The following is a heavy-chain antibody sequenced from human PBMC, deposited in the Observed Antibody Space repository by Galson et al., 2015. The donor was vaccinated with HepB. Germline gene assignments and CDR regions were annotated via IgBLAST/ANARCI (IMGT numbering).Heavy chain of an antibody. Sequence: LRLSCAASGFTFSSYNINWVRQAPGKGLEWVSSISSSSSYIYYADSVKGRFTISRDNAKNSLYLQMNSLRAEDTAVYYCARVSGYSYGPFDYWGHGTLVTVSS. CDR2: ISSSSSYI. D-gene: IGHD5-18*01. CDR1: GFTFSSYN. CDR3: ARVSGYSYGPFDY. J-gene: IGHJ4*01. V-gene: IGHV3-21*01.